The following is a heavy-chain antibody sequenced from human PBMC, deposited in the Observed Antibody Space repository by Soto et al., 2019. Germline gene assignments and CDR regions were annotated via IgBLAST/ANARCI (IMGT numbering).Heavy chain of an antibody. D-gene: IGHD1-26*01. CDR3: ARSPGYYFFDS. CDR1: GVSITSVNW. Sequence: SETLSLTCAVSGVSITSVNWLSWVRQPPGKGLEWIGEIFHSGITNYNPSLKSRVTILVDKFNNQVSLNLNSVTAADTAVYYCARSPGYYFFDSWGPGTLVTVSS. V-gene: IGHV4-4*02. CDR2: IFHSGIT. J-gene: IGHJ4*02.